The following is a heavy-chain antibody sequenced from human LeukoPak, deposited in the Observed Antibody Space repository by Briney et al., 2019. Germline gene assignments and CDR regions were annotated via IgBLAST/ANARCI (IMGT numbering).Heavy chain of an antibody. J-gene: IGHJ6*02. D-gene: IGHD3-3*01. Sequence: PGGSLRLSCAASGFTFSSYAMHWVRQAPGKGLEWVAVISYDGSNKYYADSVKGRFTISRDNSKNTLYLQMDSLRAEDTAVYYCAKDFWSGTGRNYGMGVWGQGTTVTVSS. CDR1: GFTFSSYA. CDR2: ISYDGSNK. CDR3: AKDFWSGTGRNYGMGV. V-gene: IGHV3-30*04.